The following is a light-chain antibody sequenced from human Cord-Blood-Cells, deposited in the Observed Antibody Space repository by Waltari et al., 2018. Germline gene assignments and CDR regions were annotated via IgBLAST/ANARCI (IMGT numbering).Light chain of an antibody. Sequence: QSALTQPASVSGSPGQSITISCTGTSSDVGGYNYVSWYQQHPDKAPKLMIYDGSNRPSGVSNRVSGSKSGNTASLTISGLQAEDEADYYCSSYTSSSTLVFGGGTKLTV. CDR3: SSYTSSSTLV. CDR2: DGS. CDR1: SSDVGGYNY. V-gene: IGLV2-14*01. J-gene: IGLJ2*01.